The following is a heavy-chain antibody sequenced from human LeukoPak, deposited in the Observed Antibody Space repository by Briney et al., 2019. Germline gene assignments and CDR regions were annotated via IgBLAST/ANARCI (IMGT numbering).Heavy chain of an antibody. V-gene: IGHV4-4*02. J-gene: IGHJ4*02. CDR3: AREGGFYRPLDY. Sequence: KSSETLSLTCGVSGGSVINTNWWTWVRQPPGKGLEWIGEVHLDGRTNYNPSLESRLTMSVDVSENQVSLKLTSVTAADTAVYYCAREGGFYRPLDYSGQGTLVNVSS. D-gene: IGHD3-3*01. CDR2: VHLDGRT. CDR1: GGSVINTNW.